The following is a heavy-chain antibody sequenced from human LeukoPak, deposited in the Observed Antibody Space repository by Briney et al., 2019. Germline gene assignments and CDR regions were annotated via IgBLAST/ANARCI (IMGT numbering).Heavy chain of an antibody. CDR1: GGSVTSGRYY. CDR2: MHYSGST. CDR3: ARESSSDYFDY. J-gene: IGHJ4*02. V-gene: IGHV4-61*01. Sequence: KPSETLSLTCTVSGGSVTSGRYYWCWIRQPPGKGLEWIGYMHYSGSTNYNPSLKTRVTISIDTSKNQFSLKLSSATAADTAVYYCARESSSDYFDYWGQGTLVTVSS. D-gene: IGHD6-6*01.